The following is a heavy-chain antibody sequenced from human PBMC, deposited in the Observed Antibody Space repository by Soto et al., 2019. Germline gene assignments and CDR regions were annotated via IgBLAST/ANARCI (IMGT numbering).Heavy chain of an antibody. V-gene: IGHV3-23*01. CDR3: ALRVGPYSNCARGAFDI. CDR1: GFTFSSYA. D-gene: IGHD4-4*01. J-gene: IGHJ3*02. Sequence: EVQLLESGGGLIQPGGSLRLSCAASGFTFSSYAMKWVRQAPGKGLEWVSSMSGSGGTTYYADSVKGRFTISRDNSMNTLYLQMNSLRAEDTARYYCALRVGPYSNCARGAFDIRGQGTMVTVAS. CDR2: MSGSGGTT.